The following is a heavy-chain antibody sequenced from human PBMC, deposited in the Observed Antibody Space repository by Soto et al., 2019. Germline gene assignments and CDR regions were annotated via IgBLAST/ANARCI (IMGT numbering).Heavy chain of an antibody. Sequence: EVQLLESGGGLVQPGGSLRLSCAASGFTFSSYAMSWVRQAPGKGVEWVSAISGSGGSTYYADSVKGRFTISRDNSKKTLYLKMNSLRAEDTAVYYCAKYGRWLVHFYYYGMDVWGQGTKVTVSS. CDR3: AKYGRWLVHFYYYGMDV. CDR1: GFTFSSYA. D-gene: IGHD6-19*01. V-gene: IGHV3-23*01. J-gene: IGHJ6*02. CDR2: ISGSGGST.